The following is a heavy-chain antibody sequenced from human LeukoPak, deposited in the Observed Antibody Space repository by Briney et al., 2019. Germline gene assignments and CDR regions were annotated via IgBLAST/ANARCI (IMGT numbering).Heavy chain of an antibody. CDR2: IYYSGST. CDR3: ARSRYYYDSSGYPIWFDP. Sequence: SETLSLTCTVSGGSISSYYWSWIRQPPGKGLEWIGYIYYSGSTNYNPSLKSRVTISVDTSKNQFSLKLSSVTAADTAVYYCARSRYYYDSSGYPIWFDPWGQGTLVTVSS. CDR1: GGSISSYY. D-gene: IGHD3-22*01. V-gene: IGHV4-59*01. J-gene: IGHJ5*02.